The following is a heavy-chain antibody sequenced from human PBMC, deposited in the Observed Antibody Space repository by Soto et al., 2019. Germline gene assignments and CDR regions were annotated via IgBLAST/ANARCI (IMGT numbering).Heavy chain of an antibody. CDR2: INHSGST. V-gene: IGHV4-34*01. Sequence: SETLSLTCAVYGGSFSGYYWSWIRQPPGKGLEWIGEINHSGSTNYNPSLKSRVTISVDTSKNQFSLKLSSVTAADTAVYYCARVPYDYIWGSYRINYYYYYMDVWGKGTTVTVSS. D-gene: IGHD3-16*02. J-gene: IGHJ6*03. CDR1: GGSFSGYY. CDR3: ARVPYDYIWGSYRINYYYYYMDV.